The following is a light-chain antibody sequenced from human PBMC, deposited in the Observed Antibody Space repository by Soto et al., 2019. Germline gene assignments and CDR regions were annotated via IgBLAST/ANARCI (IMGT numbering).Light chain of an antibody. J-gene: IGKJ1*01. CDR2: WAS. CDR1: QSVLYSSNNKNY. V-gene: IGKV4-1*01. Sequence: DIETTQSPDSLPVSLGERATFNCKSSQSVLYSSNNKNYLAWYQQKPGQPPKLLIYWASTRESGVPDRFSGSGSGTDFTLTISSLQAEDVAVYYCQQYYSTPRTFGQGTKVEIK. CDR3: QQYYSTPRT.